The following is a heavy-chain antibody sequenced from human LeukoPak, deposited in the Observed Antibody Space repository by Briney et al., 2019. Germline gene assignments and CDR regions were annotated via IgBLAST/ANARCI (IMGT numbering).Heavy chain of an antibody. CDR2: INHSGST. V-gene: IGHV4-34*01. CDR3: ARGQLYYDILTGYSL. Sequence: SETLSLTCAVYGGSFSGYYWSWIRQPPGKGLEWIGEINHSGSTNYNPSLKSRGTISVDTSKNQFSLKLSSVTAADTAVYYCARGQLYYDILTGYSLWGQGTLVTVSS. CDR1: GGSFSGYY. J-gene: IGHJ4*02. D-gene: IGHD3-9*01.